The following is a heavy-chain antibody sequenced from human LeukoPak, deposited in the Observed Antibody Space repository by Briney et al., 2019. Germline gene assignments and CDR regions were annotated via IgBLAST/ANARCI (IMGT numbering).Heavy chain of an antibody. D-gene: IGHD3-10*01. CDR2: ISYDGSNK. V-gene: IGHV3-30*04. Sequence: GRSLRLSCAASGFTFSSYAMHWVRQAPGKGLEWVAVISYDGSNKYYADSVKGRFTISRDNSMNTLYLQMNSLRAEDTAVYYCAKDPEWVRGISHFDYWGQGTLVTVSS. CDR1: GFTFSSYA. CDR3: AKDPEWVRGISHFDY. J-gene: IGHJ4*02.